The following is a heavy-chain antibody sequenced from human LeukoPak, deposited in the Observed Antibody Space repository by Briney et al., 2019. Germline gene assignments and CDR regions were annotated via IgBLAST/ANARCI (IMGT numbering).Heavy chain of an antibody. Sequence: GGSLRLSCAASGFTFSTYEMNWVRQAPGKGLEWISYISSAGSTIYYADSVKGRFTISRDNAKNSLYLQMNSLRAEDTAVYYCARFARVATSDYWGQGTLVTVSS. CDR3: ARFARVATSDY. CDR2: ISSAGSTI. J-gene: IGHJ4*02. V-gene: IGHV3-48*03. CDR1: GFTFSTYE. D-gene: IGHD5-24*01.